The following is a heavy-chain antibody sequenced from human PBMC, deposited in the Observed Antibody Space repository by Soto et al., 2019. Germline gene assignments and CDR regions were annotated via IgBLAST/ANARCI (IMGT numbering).Heavy chain of an antibody. CDR2: IIPIFGTA. V-gene: IGHV1-69*13. Sequence: SVKVSCKASGGTFSSYAISWVRQAPGQGLEWMGGIIPIFGTANYAQKFQGRVTTTADESTSTAYMELSSLRSEDTAVYYCARDPPSTVTTWEGPKKEYEEDYWGQGTLVTVSS. J-gene: IGHJ4*02. CDR3: ARDPPSTVTTWEGPKKEYEEDY. D-gene: IGHD4-17*01. CDR1: GGTFSSYA.